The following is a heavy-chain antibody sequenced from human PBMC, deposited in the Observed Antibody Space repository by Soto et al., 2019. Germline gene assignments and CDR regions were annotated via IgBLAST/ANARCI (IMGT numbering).Heavy chain of an antibody. CDR2: ISGSGIST. CDR3: VKLPVTTASYYYFGMDV. J-gene: IGHJ6*02. V-gene: IGHV3-23*01. CDR1: GFPFSTYP. Sequence: PGGSLRLSCAASGFPFSTYPMNWVRQVPGKGLEWVSGISGSGISTFYADSGKGRFTISRDNSKNTIYLQMNRLRAEDTALYYCVKLPVTTASYYYFGMDVWGQGTTVTFSS. D-gene: IGHD4-4*01.